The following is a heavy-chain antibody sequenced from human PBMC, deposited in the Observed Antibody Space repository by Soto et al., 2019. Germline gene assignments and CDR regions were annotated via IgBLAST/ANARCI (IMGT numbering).Heavy chain of an antibody. V-gene: IGHV3-11*06. Sequence: GGSLRLSCAASGFTFSDYYMSWIRQAPGKGLEWVSYISSSSSYTNYADSVKGRFTISRDNAKNSLYLQMNSLRAEDAAVYYCARTGYYYYGMDVWGQGTTVTVSS. CDR2: ISSSSSYT. CDR3: ARTGYYYYGMDV. J-gene: IGHJ6*02. CDR1: GFTFSDYY.